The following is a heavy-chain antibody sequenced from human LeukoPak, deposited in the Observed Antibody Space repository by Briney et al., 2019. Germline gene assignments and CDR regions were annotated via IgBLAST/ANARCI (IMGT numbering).Heavy chain of an antibody. CDR3: ARQDIVVVPAATPNWFDP. V-gene: IGHV4-39*01. D-gene: IGHD2-2*01. CDR1: GGSISSSSYY. Sequence: SETLSLTCTVSGGSISSSSYYWGWIRQPPGKGLEWIGSIYYSGSTYYNPSLKSRVTISVDTSKNQFPLKLSSVTAADTAVYYCARQDIVVVPAATPNWFDPWGQGTLVTVSS. CDR2: IYYSGST. J-gene: IGHJ5*02.